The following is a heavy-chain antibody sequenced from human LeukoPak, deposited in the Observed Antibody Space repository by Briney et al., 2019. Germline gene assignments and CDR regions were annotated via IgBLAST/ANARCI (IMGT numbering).Heavy chain of an antibody. CDR1: GFTFSSYG. V-gene: IGHV3-30*03. CDR2: ISYDGSNK. CDR3: TVGATGGDY. Sequence: PGGSLRLSCAASGFTFSSYGMHWIRQAPGKGLEWVAVISYDGSNKYYADSVKGRFTISRDNSKNTLYLQMNSLRAEDTAVYYCTVGATGGDYWGQGTLVTVSS. D-gene: IGHD1-26*01. J-gene: IGHJ4*02.